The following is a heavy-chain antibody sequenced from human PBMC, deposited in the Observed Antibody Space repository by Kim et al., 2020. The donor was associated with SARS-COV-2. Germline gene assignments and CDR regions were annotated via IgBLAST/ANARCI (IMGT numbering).Heavy chain of an antibody. D-gene: IGHD6-19*01. Sequence: GGSLRLSCTASGFTFSSYAMSWVRQAPGKGLEWVSAISGSGGSTYYADSVKGRFTISRDNSKNTLYLQMNSLRAEDTAVYYCANDGWIRASSGWGQGTLVTVSS. CDR3: ANDGWIRASSG. V-gene: IGHV3-23*01. CDR1: GFTFSSYA. CDR2: ISGSGGST. J-gene: IGHJ4*02.